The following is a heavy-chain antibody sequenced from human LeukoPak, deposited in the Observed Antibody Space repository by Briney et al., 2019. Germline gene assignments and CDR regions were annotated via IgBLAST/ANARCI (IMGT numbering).Heavy chain of an antibody. CDR1: GFTFSHYW. V-gene: IGHV3-7*01. Sequence: GGSLRLSCAASGFTFSHYWMTWVRQAPGKGLEWVAQINQDGSEEYYMDSVKARFTISRDNAKNSVFLQMNSLRAEDTAVYYCVRDGGVSGYDLLDYWGQGALVTVSS. CDR3: VRDGGVSGYDLLDY. CDR2: INQDGSEE. D-gene: IGHD5-12*01. J-gene: IGHJ4*02.